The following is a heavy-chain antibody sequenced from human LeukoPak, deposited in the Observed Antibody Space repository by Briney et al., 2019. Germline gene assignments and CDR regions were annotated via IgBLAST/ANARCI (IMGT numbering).Heavy chain of an antibody. V-gene: IGHV1-2*02. CDR2: INPHSGAT. CDR1: GYTFTDYY. J-gene: IGHJ5*02. CDR3: SRDLLMYYSGSGEST. Sequence: GASVKVSCKASGYTFTDYYMHWVRQAPGQGPEWMGWINPHSGATNYAQKFQGRVTMTRDTSISTAFMELSSLRSDDTAMYYCSRDLLMYYSGSGESTWGQGTQVTVSS. D-gene: IGHD3-10*01.